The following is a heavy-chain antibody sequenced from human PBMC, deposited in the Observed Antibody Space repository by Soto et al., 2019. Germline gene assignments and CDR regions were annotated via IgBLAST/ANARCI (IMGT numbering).Heavy chain of an antibody. CDR3: ASKYCSGGSCYSSVDGMDV. Sequence: SETLSLTCTVSGGSISSSSYYWGWIRQPPGKGLEWIGSIYYSGSTYYNPFLKSRVTISVDTSKNQFSLKLSSVTAADTAVYYCASKYCSGGSCYSSVDGMDVWGQGTTVTVSS. J-gene: IGHJ6*02. D-gene: IGHD2-15*01. CDR2: IYYSGST. CDR1: GGSISSSSYY. V-gene: IGHV4-39*01.